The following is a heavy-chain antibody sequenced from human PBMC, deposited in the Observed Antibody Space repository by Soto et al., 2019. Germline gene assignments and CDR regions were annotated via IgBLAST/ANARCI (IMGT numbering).Heavy chain of an antibody. D-gene: IGHD6-6*01. J-gene: IGHJ4*02. CDR3: ARRGYSSSSTRYYFDY. V-gene: IGHV4-39*01. CDR1: GGSIISSSYY. CDR2: IYYSGST. Sequence: SETLSLTCTVSGGSIISSSYYWVWIRQPPGKGLEWIGSIYYSGSTYCNPSLKSRVTISVDTSKNQFSLKLSSVTAADTAVYYCARRGYSSSSTRYYFDYWGQGTLVTVSS.